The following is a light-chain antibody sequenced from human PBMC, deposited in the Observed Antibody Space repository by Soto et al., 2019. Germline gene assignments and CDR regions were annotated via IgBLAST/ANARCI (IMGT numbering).Light chain of an antibody. J-gene: IGLJ2*01. V-gene: IGLV2-23*02. CDR2: EVT. CDR3: CSYAASNTLI. Sequence: QSALTQPASVSGSPGQSITISCTGTSSNVGSYDLVSWYQKHPGKAPKLLISEVTKRPSGVSNRFSGSKSGNTASLTISGLQAEDEADYACCSYAASNTLIFGGGTKLTVL. CDR1: SSNVGSYDL.